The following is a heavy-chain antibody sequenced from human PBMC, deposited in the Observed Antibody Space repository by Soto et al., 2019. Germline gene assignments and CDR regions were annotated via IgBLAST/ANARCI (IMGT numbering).Heavy chain of an antibody. V-gene: IGHV3-30-3*01. Sequence: QVHLVESGGGVVQPGRSLRLSCAASGFTFSSYAMHWVRQAPGKGLEWVAVISYDGSNKYYADSVKGRFTISRDNSKNTLYLQMNSLRAEDTAVYYCARDSGYSYDFFDYWGQGTLVTVSS. CDR1: GFTFSSYA. D-gene: IGHD5-18*01. CDR3: ARDSGYSYDFFDY. CDR2: ISYDGSNK. J-gene: IGHJ4*02.